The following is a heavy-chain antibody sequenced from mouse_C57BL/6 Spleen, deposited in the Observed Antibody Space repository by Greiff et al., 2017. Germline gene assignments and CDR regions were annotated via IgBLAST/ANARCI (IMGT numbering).Heavy chain of an antibody. CDR2: IWSGGST. J-gene: IGHJ4*01. CDR3: ANSSLYAMDD. V-gene: IGHV2-2*01. D-gene: IGHD1-1*01. CDR1: GFSLTSYG. Sequence: VQLQQSGPGLVQPSQSLSITCTVSGFSLTSYGVHWVRQSPGKGLEWLGVIWSGGSTDYNAAFISRLSISKDNSKSQVFFKMNSQQADDTAIYYCANSSLYAMDDWGQGTSVTVSS.